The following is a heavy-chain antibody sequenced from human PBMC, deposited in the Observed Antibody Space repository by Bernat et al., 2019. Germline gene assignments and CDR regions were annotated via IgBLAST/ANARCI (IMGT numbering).Heavy chain of an antibody. V-gene: IGHV3-66*01. J-gene: IGHJ4*02. CDR1: GFTVSNSY. Sequence: EVQLVESGGGLVQAGGSLRLSCAASGFTVSNSYMTWVRQAPGKGLEWASVIYSGGHTYYADSVKGRFTISRDNFKNTLDLQMNSLRAEDTAVYYCARGLYGDPFYWGQGTLVTVSS. CDR2: IYSGGHT. D-gene: IGHD4-17*01. CDR3: ARGLYGDPFY.